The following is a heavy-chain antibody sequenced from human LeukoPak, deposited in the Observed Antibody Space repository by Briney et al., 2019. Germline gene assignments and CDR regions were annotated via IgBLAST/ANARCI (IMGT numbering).Heavy chain of an antibody. CDR1: GYTFTTYS. Sequence: ASVKVSCKTSGYTFTTYSIHWVRQAPGRGLEWMAWINVGNGNTKYSQNVQGRLTITTDTSASTAYMELSSLRSEDTALYFCARDLIVYGSGSYFDYWGQGTLVTVSS. D-gene: IGHD3-10*01. J-gene: IGHJ4*02. V-gene: IGHV1-3*01. CDR2: INVGNGNT. CDR3: ARDLIVYGSGSYFDY.